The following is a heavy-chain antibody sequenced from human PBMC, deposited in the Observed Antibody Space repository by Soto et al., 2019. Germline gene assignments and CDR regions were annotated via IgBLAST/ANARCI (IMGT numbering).Heavy chain of an antibody. D-gene: IGHD3-22*01. J-gene: IGHJ3*02. Sequence: ASVKVSCKASGGTFSSYAISWVRQAPGQGLEWMGGIIPIFGTANYAQKFQGRVTITADESTSTAYMELSSLRSEDTAVYYCARDSRDSSGYRAFDIWGQGTMVTVSS. CDR2: IIPIFGTA. V-gene: IGHV1-69*13. CDR3: ARDSRDSSGYRAFDI. CDR1: GGTFSSYA.